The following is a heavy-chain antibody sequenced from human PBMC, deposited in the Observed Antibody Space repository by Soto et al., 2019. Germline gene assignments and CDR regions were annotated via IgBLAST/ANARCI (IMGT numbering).Heavy chain of an antibody. V-gene: IGHV3-13*01. CDR3: ARVFRGYCSGGSCHILDMPAFDI. D-gene: IGHD2-15*01. CDR1: GFTFSSYD. CDR2: IGTAGDT. Sequence: PGGSLRLSCAASGFTFSSYDMHWVRQATGKGLEWVSAIGTAGDTYYPGSVKGRFTISRENAKNSLYLQMNSLRAGDTAVYYCARVFRGYCSGGSCHILDMPAFDIWGQGTMVTVSS. J-gene: IGHJ3*02.